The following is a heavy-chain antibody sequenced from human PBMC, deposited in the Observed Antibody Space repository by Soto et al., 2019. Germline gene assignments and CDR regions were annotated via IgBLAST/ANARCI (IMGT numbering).Heavy chain of an antibody. CDR1: GYTFTSYG. CDR3: ARDAPPEDY. V-gene: IGHV1-18*01. CDR2: ISAYNGNT. Sequence: QVQLVQSGAEVKKPGASVKVSCKASGYTFTSYGISWVRQAPGQGLEWKGWISAYNGNTNYAQKLQGRVNKTTDTSTKTSHIELKSLRSDDTAVYYCARDAPPEDYWGQGTLVTVSS. J-gene: IGHJ4*02.